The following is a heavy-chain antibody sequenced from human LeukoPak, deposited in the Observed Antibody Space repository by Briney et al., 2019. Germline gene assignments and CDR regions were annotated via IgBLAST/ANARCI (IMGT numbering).Heavy chain of an antibody. CDR2: ISYDGSNK. J-gene: IGHJ4*02. Sequence: GRSLRLSCAASRFSFSSYAMHWVRQAPGKGLEWVAVISYDGSNKYYADSVKGRFTISRDNSKSTLYLQMNSLRAEDTAVYYCAKRIGDFWSGYYDYWGQGTLVTVSS. CDR1: RFSFSSYA. D-gene: IGHD3-3*01. CDR3: AKRIGDFWSGYYDY. V-gene: IGHV3-30*18.